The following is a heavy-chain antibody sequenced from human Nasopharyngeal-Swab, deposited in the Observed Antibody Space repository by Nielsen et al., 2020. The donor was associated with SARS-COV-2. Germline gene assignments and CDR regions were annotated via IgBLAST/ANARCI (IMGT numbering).Heavy chain of an antibody. D-gene: IGHD2-2*01. V-gene: IGHV4-61*01. CDR1: GGSVSSGSYY. CDR2: IYYSGST. Sequence: SETLSLTCTVSGGSVSSGSYYWSWFRQPPGKGLEWIGYIYYSGSTNYNPSLKSRVTISVDTSKNQFSLKLSSVTAADTAVYYCARGRQYQLLFIFVEDAFEIWGQGTTVTVSS. CDR3: ARGRQYQLLFIFVEDAFEI. J-gene: IGHJ3*02.